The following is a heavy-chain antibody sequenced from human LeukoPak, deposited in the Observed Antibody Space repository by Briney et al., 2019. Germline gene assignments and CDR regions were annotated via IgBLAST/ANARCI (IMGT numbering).Heavy chain of an antibody. CDR1: GFNFGDYA. Sequence: GGSLRLSCTASGFNFGDYAMSGFRQAPGTGVEWVGFIRSKAYGGTTEYAASVKGRLTISTDDSKSIAYLQMNSLKTQDTAVYYCTRQADTGYGDYSDYWGQGTLVTVSS. J-gene: IGHJ4*02. CDR3: TRQADTGYGDYSDY. V-gene: IGHV3-49*03. D-gene: IGHD4-17*01. CDR2: IRSKAYGGTT.